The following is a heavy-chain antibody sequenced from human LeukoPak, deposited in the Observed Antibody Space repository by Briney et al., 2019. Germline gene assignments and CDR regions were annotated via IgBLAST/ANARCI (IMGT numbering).Heavy chain of an antibody. J-gene: IGHJ6*02. CDR2: ISAEGRT. CDR1: GFNIEKYA. Sequence: PGGSLRLSCTASGFNIEKYAMDWVRQRPGKGLEWVGVISAEGRTDHADSVRGRFTISRDNSKESLFLQMTSLRDEDTALYYCATWAFYHDLDVWGQGTTVTVSS. V-gene: IGHV3-43*02. D-gene: IGHD3-16*01. CDR3: ATWAFYHDLDV.